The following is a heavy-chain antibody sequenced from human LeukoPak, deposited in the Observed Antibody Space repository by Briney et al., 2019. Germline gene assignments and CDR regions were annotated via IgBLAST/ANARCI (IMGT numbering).Heavy chain of an antibody. V-gene: IGHV3-74*01. J-gene: IGHJ4*02. D-gene: IGHD6-19*01. CDR3: AREGSRVARRLVYCFDS. CDR2: IKSDGTSA. CDR1: TSTGLVW. Sequence: GGSLRLSCAASTSTGLVWMDWVRKAPGKGLVWVARIKSDGTSAKYADSVRGRFTISRDDAKNTLYLQMNSLRAEDTAVYYCAREGSRVARRLVYCFDSWGQGTLVTVSS.